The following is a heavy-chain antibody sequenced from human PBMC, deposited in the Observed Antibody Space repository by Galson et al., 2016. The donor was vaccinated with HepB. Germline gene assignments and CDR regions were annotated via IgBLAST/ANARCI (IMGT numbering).Heavy chain of an antibody. Sequence: QSGAEVKKLGESLRISCKGSGADFNHYWIAWVRQTPGKGLEWMGRVDPRQSYTIYSPSFQGHVTISADKSISTAYLQWRSLKASDTAIYFCARWAMYSSWSKTYYYGLDVWGQGTTVTVSS. CDR2: VDPRQSYT. V-gene: IGHV5-10-1*01. D-gene: IGHD6-13*01. CDR1: GADFNHYW. CDR3: ARWAMYSSWSKTYYYGLDV. J-gene: IGHJ6*02.